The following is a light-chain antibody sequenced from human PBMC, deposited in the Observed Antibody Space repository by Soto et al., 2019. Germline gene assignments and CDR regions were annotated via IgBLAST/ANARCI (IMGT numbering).Light chain of an antibody. CDR1: QSIITY. CDR3: QQSFSIPYT. CDR2: AAS. V-gene: IGKV1-39*01. J-gene: IGKJ2*01. Sequence: DIQMTQSPSSLSASVGDRVTITCRASQSIITYLNWYQQKPGKVPKLLISAASTLQSGVPSRFSGSGSGTHFTLTISSLQPEDFASFYCQQSFSIPYTFGQGTRPDIK.